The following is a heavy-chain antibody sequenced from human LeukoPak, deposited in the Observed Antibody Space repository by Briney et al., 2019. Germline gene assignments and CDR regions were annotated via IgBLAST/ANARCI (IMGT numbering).Heavy chain of an antibody. CDR3: ARDLNWETY. V-gene: IGHV3-7*01. Sequence: GGSLRLSCVASGFTFSSYWMTWVRQAPGKGLEGVADIKTDGSQIYYVDSVKGRFTISRDNAKNSLYLQMNRLRAEDTAVYYCARDLNWETYWGQGTLVSVSS. D-gene: IGHD7-27*01. CDR1: GFTFSSYW. CDR2: IKTDGSQI. J-gene: IGHJ4*02.